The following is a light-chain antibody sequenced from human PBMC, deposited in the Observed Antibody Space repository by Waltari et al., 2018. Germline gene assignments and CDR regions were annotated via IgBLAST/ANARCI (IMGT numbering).Light chain of an antibody. CDR2: EVS. CDR3: SSYTGSNNFVL. Sequence: QSALTQPPSASGSPGQSVTISCPETTSDVGDYNYASWYQQHPGKAPKLMIYEVSKRPSGVSDRFSGSKSGNTASLTVSGLQAEDEADYYCSSYTGSNNFVLFGGGTKLTVL. J-gene: IGLJ2*01. V-gene: IGLV2-8*01. CDR1: TSDVGDYNY.